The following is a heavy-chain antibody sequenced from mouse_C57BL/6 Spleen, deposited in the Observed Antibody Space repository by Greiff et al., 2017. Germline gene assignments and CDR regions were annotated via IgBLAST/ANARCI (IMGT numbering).Heavy chain of an antibody. J-gene: IGHJ4*01. V-gene: IGHV1-74*01. CDR2: IHPSDSDT. CDR3: AMEGPGDAMDY. Sequence: VQLQQPGAELVKPGASVKVSCKASGYTFTSYWMHWVKQRPGQGLEWIGRIHPSDSDTNYNQKFKGKATLTVDKSSGPAYMKLSSLTSEDAAVYDCAMEGPGDAMDYWGQGTSVTVAS. CDR1: GYTFTSYW.